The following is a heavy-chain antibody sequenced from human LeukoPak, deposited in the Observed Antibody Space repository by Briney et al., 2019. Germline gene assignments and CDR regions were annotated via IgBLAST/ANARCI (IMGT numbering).Heavy chain of an antibody. V-gene: IGHV3-21*01. Sequence: GGSLRLSCAASGFTFSSYSMNWVRQAPGKGLEWVSSISSSSSYIYYADSVKGRFTISRDNAKNTLYLQMNSLRVEDTAVYYCVRDHHRRLYDSQTRDTFDIWGQGTMVTVSS. CDR3: VRDHHRRLYDSQTRDTFDI. J-gene: IGHJ3*02. D-gene: IGHD3-22*01. CDR2: ISSSSSYI. CDR1: GFTFSSYS.